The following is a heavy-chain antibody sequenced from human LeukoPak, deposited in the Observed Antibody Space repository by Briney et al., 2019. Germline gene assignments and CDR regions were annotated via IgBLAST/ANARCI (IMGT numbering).Heavy chain of an antibody. CDR2: IGTAGDT. J-gene: IGHJ3*02. CDR1: GFTFSSYD. Sequence: GGSLRLSCAASGFTFSSYDMHWVLQATGKGLEWVSAIGTAGDTYYPGSVKGRFTISRENAKNSLYLQMNSLRAGDTAVYYCARGYYDSSGYPAMGAFDIWGQGTMVTVSS. CDR3: ARGYYDSSGYPAMGAFDI. V-gene: IGHV3-13*04. D-gene: IGHD3-22*01.